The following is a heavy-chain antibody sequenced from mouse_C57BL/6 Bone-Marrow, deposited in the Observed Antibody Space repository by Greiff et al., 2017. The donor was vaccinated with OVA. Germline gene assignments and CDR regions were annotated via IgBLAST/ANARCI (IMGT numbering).Heavy chain of an antibody. Sequence: VKLVESGPELVKPGASVKISCKASGYTFTDYYINWVKQRPGQGLEWIGWIFPGSGSTYYNEKFKGKATLTVDKSSSTAYMLLSSLTSEDSAVYFCAREGGIFYYYGSSLDYWGQGTTLTVSS. CDR3: AREGGIFYYYGSSLDY. D-gene: IGHD1-1*01. J-gene: IGHJ2*01. CDR2: IFPGSGST. V-gene: IGHV1-75*01. CDR1: GYTFTDYY.